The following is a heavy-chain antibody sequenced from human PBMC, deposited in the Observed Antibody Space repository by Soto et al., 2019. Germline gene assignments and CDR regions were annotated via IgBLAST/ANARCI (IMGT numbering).Heavy chain of an antibody. CDR2: INSDGSST. J-gene: IGHJ5*02. CDR3: ARSSAREDWFDP. Sequence: EVQLVESGGGLVKPGGSLRLSCAASGFTFSSYWMHWVRQAPGKGLVWVSRINSDGSSTRYADSVKGRFTISRDNAKSTLYLQMNSLRAEDTAVYYCARSSAREDWFDPWGQGTLVTVSS. CDR1: GFTFSSYW. V-gene: IGHV3-74*01. D-gene: IGHD1-26*01.